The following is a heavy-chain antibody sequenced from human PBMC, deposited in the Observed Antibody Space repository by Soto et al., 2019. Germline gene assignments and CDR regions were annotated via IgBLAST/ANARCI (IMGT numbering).Heavy chain of an antibody. D-gene: IGHD2-2*01. CDR2: FSARGGST. Sequence: EVQLLESGGGLGQGGGSLRLSCAASGFTFSSYTMNWVRQAPGKGLEWVSLFSARGGSTYYADSVKGRFTISRDNSKNTLYLQMNSLRAEDTGVYYCARDPPNDKTQLDYGMDVWGQGTAVTVSS. CDR1: GFTFSSYT. J-gene: IGHJ6*02. CDR3: ARDPPNDKTQLDYGMDV. V-gene: IGHV3-23*01.